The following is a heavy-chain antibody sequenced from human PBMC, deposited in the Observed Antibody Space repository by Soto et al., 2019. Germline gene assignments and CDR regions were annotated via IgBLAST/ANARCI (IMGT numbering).Heavy chain of an antibody. CDR1: GFTFSSYW. Sequence: EVQLVESGGGLVQPGGSLRLSCAASGFTFSSYWMHCFRQAPGKWLVWVSRINSDGSSTGYADSVMGRFTTFRDNAKKKLYLKWTRLRSEDTVVYYCARDQGYCSGGSCYVAGYWGQGSLVTVSS. CDR3: ARDQGYCSGGSCYVAGY. V-gene: IGHV3-74*01. D-gene: IGHD2-15*01. CDR2: INSDGSST. J-gene: IGHJ4*02.